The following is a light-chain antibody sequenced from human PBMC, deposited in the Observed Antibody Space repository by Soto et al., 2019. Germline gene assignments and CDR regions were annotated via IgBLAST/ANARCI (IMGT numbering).Light chain of an antibody. CDR3: MQATQSYT. Sequence: DIVLTQTPLSSPVTLGRPASISCRSSQSLVHSDGNTYFNWLQQRPGQPPRLLNYKISKRFPGVPDRFSGSWAGTDFKLKISRVEAEDVGAYYCMQATQSYTFGQGTKLEIK. V-gene: IGKV2-24*01. J-gene: IGKJ2*01. CDR2: KIS. CDR1: QSLVHSDGNTY.